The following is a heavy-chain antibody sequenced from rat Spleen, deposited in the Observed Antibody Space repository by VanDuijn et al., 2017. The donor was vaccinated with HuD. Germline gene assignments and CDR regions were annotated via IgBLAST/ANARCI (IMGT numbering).Heavy chain of an antibody. J-gene: IGHJ4*01. Sequence: QVQLKESGPGLVQPSQTLSLTCTVSGFSLTSYNVHWVRQPPGRGPEWLGIIWTGGTTAYNSLLKSRLSISRDTSKNQVFLKMNSLQTDDTGTYYCAREARYYAYVMDAWGQGASVTVSS. CDR3: AREARYYAYVMDA. D-gene: IGHD1-6*01. CDR2: IWTGGTT. CDR1: GFSLTSYN. V-gene: IGHV2-30*01.